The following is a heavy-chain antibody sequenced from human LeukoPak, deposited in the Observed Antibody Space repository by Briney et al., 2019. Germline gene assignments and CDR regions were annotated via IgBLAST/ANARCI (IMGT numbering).Heavy chain of an antibody. J-gene: IGHJ5*02. Sequence: SETLSLTCTVSGGSVSSGSYYWSWIRQPPGKGLEWIGYIYYSASTNYNPSLKSRVTISVDTSKNQFSLKLSSVTAADTAVYFCAREYSSGLSWFDPWGQGTLVTVSS. V-gene: IGHV4-61*01. D-gene: IGHD6-19*01. CDR1: GGSVSSGSYY. CDR2: IYYSAST. CDR3: AREYSSGLSWFDP.